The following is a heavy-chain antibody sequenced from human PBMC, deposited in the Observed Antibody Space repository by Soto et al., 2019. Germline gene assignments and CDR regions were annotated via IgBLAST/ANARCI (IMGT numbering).Heavy chain of an antibody. CDR3: ARGRLFLTPSGLAITYFDY. V-gene: IGHV4-34*01. Sequence: QVQLQQWGAGLLKPSETLSLTCAVYSGSFSGYYYSWIRQPPGKGLEWIGEITHGGSTTYSPSLKSRFTMSLDTSKNQFSLNMTSVTAADTAVYYCARGRLFLTPSGLAITYFDYWGQGSLVSVSS. CDR2: ITHGGST. J-gene: IGHJ4*02. CDR1: SGSFSGYY. D-gene: IGHD3-3*01.